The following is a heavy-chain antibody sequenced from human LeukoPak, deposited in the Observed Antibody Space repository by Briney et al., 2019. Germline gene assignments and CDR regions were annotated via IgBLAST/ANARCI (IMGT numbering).Heavy chain of an antibody. CDR1: GFTFSSYA. CDR2: ISGSGGST. Sequence: HSGGSLRLSCAASGFTFSSYAMSWVRQAPGKGLEWVSAISGSGGSTYYADSVKGRFTISRDNSKNTLYLQMNSLRAEDTAVYYCAKAGDYYGSGSYYSYWGQGTLVTVSS. D-gene: IGHD3-10*01. CDR3: AKAGDYYGSGSYYSY. J-gene: IGHJ4*02. V-gene: IGHV3-23*01.